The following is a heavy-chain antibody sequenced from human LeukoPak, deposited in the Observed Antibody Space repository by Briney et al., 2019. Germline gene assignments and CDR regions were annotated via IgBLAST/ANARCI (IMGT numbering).Heavy chain of an antibody. CDR2: ISYDGSNK. CDR3: ARYYSSGWLASYYFDY. V-gene: IGHV3-30-3*01. D-gene: IGHD6-19*01. J-gene: IGHJ4*02. CDR1: GFTFSSYA. Sequence: QAGGSLRLSCAASGFTFSSYAMHWVRQAPGKGLEWVAVISYDGSNKYYADSVKGRFTISRDNSKNTLYLQMNSLRAEDTAVYYCARYYSSGWLASYYFDYWGQGTLVTVSS.